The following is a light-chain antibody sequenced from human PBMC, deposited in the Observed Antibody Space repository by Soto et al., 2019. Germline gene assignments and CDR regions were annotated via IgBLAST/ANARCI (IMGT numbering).Light chain of an antibody. CDR3: QQRSNWPPLFT. CDR1: QSVSSY. J-gene: IGKJ3*01. Sequence: EIVLTQSPATLSLSPGERATLCCRASQSVSSYLAWYQQKPDQAPRLLIYDASNRATGIPARFSGSGSGTDFTLTISSLEPEDFAVYYCQQRSNWPPLFTFGPGTKVDIK. V-gene: IGKV3-11*01. CDR2: DAS.